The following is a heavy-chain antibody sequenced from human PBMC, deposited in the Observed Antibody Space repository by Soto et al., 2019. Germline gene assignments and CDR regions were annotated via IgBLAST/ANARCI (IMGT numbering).Heavy chain of an antibody. J-gene: IGHJ4*02. CDR3: AYRVSGYDGVDY. Sequence: GASVKVSCKASGYTFTGYYMHWVRQAPGQGLEWMGWINPNSGGTNYAQKFQGRLTMTRDTSISTAYMELSRLRSDDTAVYYCAYRVSGYDGVDYWGQGTLVTVSS. CDR1: GYTFTGYY. D-gene: IGHD5-12*01. CDR2: INPNSGGT. V-gene: IGHV1-2*02.